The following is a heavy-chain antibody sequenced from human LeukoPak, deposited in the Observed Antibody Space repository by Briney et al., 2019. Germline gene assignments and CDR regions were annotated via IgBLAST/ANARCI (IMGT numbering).Heavy chain of an antibody. Sequence: GGSLRLSCAASGFSFDDYGMKWVRQAPGKGLEWVSGINWNGDSTAYADSVKGRFTISRDNAKNSLYLQMNSLRAEDTALYHCAREFMVRGVNGSYYYYMDVWGKGTTVTISS. D-gene: IGHD3-10*01. J-gene: IGHJ6*03. CDR2: INWNGDST. CDR1: GFSFDDYG. CDR3: AREFMVRGVNGSYYYYMDV. V-gene: IGHV3-20*01.